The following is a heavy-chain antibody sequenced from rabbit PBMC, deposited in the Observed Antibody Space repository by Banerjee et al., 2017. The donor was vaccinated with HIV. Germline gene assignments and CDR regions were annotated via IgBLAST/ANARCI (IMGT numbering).Heavy chain of an antibody. J-gene: IGHJ3*01. D-gene: IGHD4-1*01. V-gene: IGHV1S40*01. CDR3: QRDREYDSDL. Sequence: QSLEESGGDLVKPGASLTLTCAASGFSFSSSYYMHWVRQAPGKGLEWIACIGAGSNSAYYATWAKGRFTISKTSSTTVTLQMTSLTAADTATYFCQRDREYDSDLWGQGTLVTVS. CDR1: GFSFSSSYY. CDR2: IGAGSNSA.